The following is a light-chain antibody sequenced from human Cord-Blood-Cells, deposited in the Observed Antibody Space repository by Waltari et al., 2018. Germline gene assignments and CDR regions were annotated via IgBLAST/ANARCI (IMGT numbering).Light chain of an antibody. CDR2: AAS. V-gene: IGKV1-39*01. CDR3: QQSYSTPPRYT. Sequence: DIQMTQSPSSLSASVGDRVTITCRESQSISSDLNWYQQKPGKAPKLLIYAASSLQSGVPSRFIGSGSGTDFTLTISSLQPEDFGTYYCQQSYSTPPRYTFGQGTKLEIE. CDR1: QSISSD. J-gene: IGKJ2*01.